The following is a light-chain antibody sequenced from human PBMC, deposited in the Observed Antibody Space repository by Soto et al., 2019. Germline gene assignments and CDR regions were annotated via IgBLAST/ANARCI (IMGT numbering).Light chain of an antibody. CDR2: EVS. V-gene: IGLV2-18*02. J-gene: IGLJ2*01. CDR1: SSDVGSYNR. CDR3: SSYTSSSTTYVV. Sequence: QSALTQPPSVSGSPGQSVTISCTGTSSDVGSYNRVSWYQQPPGTAPKLMIYEVSNRPSGVHDRFSGSKSGNTASLTSSGLQAEDEADYYCSSYTSSSTTYVVFGGGTQLTVL.